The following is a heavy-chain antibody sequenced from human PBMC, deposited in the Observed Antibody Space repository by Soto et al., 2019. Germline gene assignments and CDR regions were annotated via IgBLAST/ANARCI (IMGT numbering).Heavy chain of an antibody. J-gene: IGHJ2*01. CDR2: IIPIFGTA. D-gene: IGHD3-22*01. V-gene: IGHV1-69*01. CDR1: GGTFSSYA. Sequence: QVQLVQSGAEVKKPGSSVKVSCKASGGTFSSYAISWVRQAPGQGLEWMGGIIPIFGTANYAQKFRGSVTSTAVESTSTAYRELSSLRSDDTAVYYCARSPRYYYDSSGYRPGDYWYFDLWGRGTLVTVSS. CDR3: ARSPRYYYDSSGYRPGDYWYFDL.